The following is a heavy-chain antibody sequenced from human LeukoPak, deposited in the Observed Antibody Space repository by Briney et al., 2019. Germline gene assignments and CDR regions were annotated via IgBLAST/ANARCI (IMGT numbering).Heavy chain of an antibody. CDR1: GGSISSGGYY. CDR2: IYYSGST. CDR3: ARGGALGPPYFDY. V-gene: IGHV4-31*03. J-gene: IGHJ4*02. D-gene: IGHD3-16*01. Sequence: SETLSLTCTVSGGSISSGGYYWSWIRQHPGKGLEWIGYIYYSGSTYYTPSLKSRVTISVHTSKNQFSLKLSSVTAADTAVYYCARGGALGPPYFDYWGQGTLVTVSP.